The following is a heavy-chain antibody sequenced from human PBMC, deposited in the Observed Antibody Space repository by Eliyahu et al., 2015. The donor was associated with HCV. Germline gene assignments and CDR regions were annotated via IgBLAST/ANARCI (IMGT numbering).Heavy chain of an antibody. J-gene: IGHJ4*02. CDR1: GFTFSSYT. D-gene: IGHD3-9*01. Sequence: EVQLVESGGGLVKPGGSLRLSCAASGFTFSSYTMNWVRQAPGKGLEWVSSISGGSNYLYYADSLKGRFTISRDNAKNSLYLQMHSLRAEDTAVYYCASGYNILTAYSVYFDYWGQGTLVTVSS. CDR3: ASGYNILTAYSVYFDY. CDR2: ISGGSNYL. V-gene: IGHV3-21*01.